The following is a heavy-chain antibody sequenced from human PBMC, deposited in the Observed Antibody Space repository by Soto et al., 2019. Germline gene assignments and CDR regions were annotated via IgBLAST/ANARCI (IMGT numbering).Heavy chain of an antibody. CDR1: GFTFSTYG. CDR2: IWPAGSKK. J-gene: IGHJ4*02. CDR3: VRVFDTYYFDL. V-gene: IGHV3-33*01. Sequence: QVQLVESGGGVVQPGRSLRLSCAASGFTFSTYGMHWVRQAPGKGLEWVALIWPAGSKKYHADSVKGRFTISRDNSKNTVSLQMNSLRGEDTAVYHCVRVFDTYYFDLWGQGTLVTVSS. D-gene: IGHD3-9*01.